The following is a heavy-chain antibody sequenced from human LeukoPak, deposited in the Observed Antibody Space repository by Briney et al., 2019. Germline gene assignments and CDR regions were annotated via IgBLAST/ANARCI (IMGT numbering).Heavy chain of an antibody. CDR2: IYYSGST. Sequence: SQTLSLTCTVSGGSISSGGYYWSWIRQHPGKGLEWIGYIYYSGSTYCNPSLKSRVTISADTSKNQFSLKLSSVTAADTAVYYCARDRGGAAAGTDNWFDPWGQGTLVTVSS. CDR1: GGSISSGGYY. J-gene: IGHJ5*02. V-gene: IGHV4-31*03. D-gene: IGHD6-13*01. CDR3: ARDRGGAAAGTDNWFDP.